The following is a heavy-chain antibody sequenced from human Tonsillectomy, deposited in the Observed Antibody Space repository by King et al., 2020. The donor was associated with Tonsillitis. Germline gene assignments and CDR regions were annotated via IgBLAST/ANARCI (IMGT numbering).Heavy chain of an antibody. Sequence: VQLVESGGGVVQPGRSLRLSCAASGFTFSSYAMHWVRQAPGKGLEWLAVISYDGSDKYYADSVKGRFTISRDSSKNTLYLQMNSLRVEDTAVYYCAKDMGNNYYYGMDVWGQGTTVTVSS. V-gene: IGHV3-30*18. D-gene: IGHD4-23*01. CDR2: ISYDGSDK. J-gene: IGHJ6*02. CDR3: AKDMGNNYYYGMDV. CDR1: GFTFSSYA.